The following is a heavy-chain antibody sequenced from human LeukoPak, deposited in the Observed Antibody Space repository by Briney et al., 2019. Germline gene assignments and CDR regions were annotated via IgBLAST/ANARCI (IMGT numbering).Heavy chain of an antibody. Sequence: SETLSLTCTVSGGSISSYYCSWIRQPPGKGLEWIGYIYYSGSTNYNPSLKSRVTISVDTSKNQFSLKLSSVTAADTAVYYCARVGGTIMDAFDIWGQGTMVTVSS. D-gene: IGHD3-9*01. J-gene: IGHJ3*02. CDR1: GGSISSYY. CDR3: ARVGGTIMDAFDI. CDR2: IYYSGST. V-gene: IGHV4-59*01.